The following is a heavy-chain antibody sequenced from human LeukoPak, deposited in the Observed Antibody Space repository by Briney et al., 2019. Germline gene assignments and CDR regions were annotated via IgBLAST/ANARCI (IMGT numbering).Heavy chain of an antibody. D-gene: IGHD3-16*01. V-gene: IGHV4-59*02. Sequence: SETLSLTCTVSGGSVSSYYWSWIRRPPGRGLEWIAYLSHSGSSDSNPSLTSRVTTLVDTSKNQFSLKLTSVTAADTAVYYCATLCTSPSLFAYWGQGTLVTVSS. CDR2: LSHSGSS. J-gene: IGHJ4*02. CDR3: ATLCTSPSLFAY. CDR1: GGSVSSYY.